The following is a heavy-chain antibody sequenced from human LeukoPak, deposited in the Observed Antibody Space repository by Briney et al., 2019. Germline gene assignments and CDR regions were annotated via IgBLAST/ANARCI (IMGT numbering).Heavy chain of an antibody. CDR3: ARWYYDYVWGSYRYSGLDY. Sequence: GSVKVSCKASGYTFTSYGISWVRQAPGQGLEWMGWISAYNGNTNYAQKLQGRVTMTTDTSTSTAYMELRSLRSDDTAVYYCARWYYDYVWGSYRYSGLDYWGQGTLVTVSS. J-gene: IGHJ4*02. CDR2: ISAYNGNT. D-gene: IGHD3-16*02. CDR1: GYTFTSYG. V-gene: IGHV1-18*01.